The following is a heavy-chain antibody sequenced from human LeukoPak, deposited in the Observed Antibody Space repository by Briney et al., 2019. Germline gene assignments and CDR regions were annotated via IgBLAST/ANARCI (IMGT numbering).Heavy chain of an antibody. D-gene: IGHD3-10*02. CDR1: GFTFSSYE. Sequence: GGSLRLSCAASGFTFSSYEMNWVRQAPGKGLEWVSHISSSGSTIYYADSVKGRFTISRDNAKNSLYLQMNSLRAEDTAVYYCARRDSGYIFGIGAFDIWGQGTMVTVSS. CDR2: ISSSGSTI. CDR3: ARRDSGYIFGIGAFDI. V-gene: IGHV3-48*03. J-gene: IGHJ3*02.